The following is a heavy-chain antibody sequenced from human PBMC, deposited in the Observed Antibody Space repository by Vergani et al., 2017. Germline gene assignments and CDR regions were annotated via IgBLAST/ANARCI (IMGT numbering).Heavy chain of an antibody. CDR2: IYTSGST. V-gene: IGHV4-39*07. CDR1: GGSITYGAFY. Sequence: QLQLQESGPGLVKPSETLSLTCTVSGGSITYGAFYWGWIRQSPGKGLEWIGSIYTSGSTNYNPSLKSRVTMSVDTSKNQFSLKLNSVTAADTAMYYCARMGGYDEGDAFRIGYFDSWGPGILVTVSS. D-gene: IGHD3-22*01. J-gene: IGHJ4*02. CDR3: ARMGGYDEGDAFRIGYFDS.